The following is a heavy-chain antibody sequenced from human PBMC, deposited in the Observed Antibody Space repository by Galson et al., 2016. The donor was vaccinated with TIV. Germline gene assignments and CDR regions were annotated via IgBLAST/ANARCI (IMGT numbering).Heavy chain of an antibody. CDR1: GFTFSTYD. CDR3: ARGPDYYMDV. J-gene: IGHJ6*03. V-gene: IGHV3-13*01. CDR2: FGTGGET. Sequence: SLRLSCAASGFTFSTYDMHWVRQETGKGLEWVSSFGTGGETYYPDSVKGRFTISRENAKNSLYLQMNSLRVGDTAVYYCARGPDYYMDVWGKGTTVTVSS.